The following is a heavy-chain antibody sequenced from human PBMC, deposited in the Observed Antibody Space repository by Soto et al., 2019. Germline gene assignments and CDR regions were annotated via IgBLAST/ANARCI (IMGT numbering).Heavy chain of an antibody. Sequence: QLQLQESGPGLVKPSETLSLTCNVSGVSISDTSYYWGWIRQPPGKGLEWIGTFYFNGNTFYNPSLKSRLTISVDTSKNQISLRLTSVTAADTAVYYCARQGSYWGQGTLVAVSS. J-gene: IGHJ4*02. CDR2: FYFNGNT. V-gene: IGHV4-39*01. CDR3: ARQGSY. CDR1: GVSISDTSYY.